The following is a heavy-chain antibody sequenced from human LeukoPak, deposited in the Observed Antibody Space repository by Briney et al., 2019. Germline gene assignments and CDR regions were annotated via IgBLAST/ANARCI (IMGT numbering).Heavy chain of an antibody. D-gene: IGHD5-24*01. CDR1: GGSISSYY. CDR3: ARDQDGYNSLDY. Sequence: SETLSLTCTVSGGSISSYYWSWIRQPPGKGLEWIGYIYYSGSTNYNPSLKSRVTISVGTSKNQFSLKLSSVTAADTAVYYCARDQDGYNSLDYWGQGTLVTVSS. CDR2: IYYSGST. J-gene: IGHJ4*02. V-gene: IGHV4-59*01.